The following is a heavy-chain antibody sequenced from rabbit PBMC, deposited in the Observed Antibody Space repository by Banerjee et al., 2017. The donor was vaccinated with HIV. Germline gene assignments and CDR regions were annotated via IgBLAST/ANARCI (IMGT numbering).Heavy chain of an antibody. CDR3: ARGGFDAGDGYEL. J-gene: IGHJ6*01. D-gene: IGHD6-1*01. V-gene: IGHV1S45*01. CDR2: IGVGSGGTT. CDR1: GFSFSSYYY. Sequence: QEQLEESGGDLVKPEGSLTLTCTASGFSFSSYYYICWVRQAPGRGLEWIACIGVGSGGTTYYASWAKGRFTISKTSSTTVTLQMTSLTAADTATYFCARGGFDAGDGYELWGPGTLVTVS.